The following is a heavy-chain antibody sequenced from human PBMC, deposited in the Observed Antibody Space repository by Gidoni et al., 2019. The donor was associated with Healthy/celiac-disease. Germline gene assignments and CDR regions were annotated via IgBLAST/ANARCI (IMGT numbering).Heavy chain of an antibody. Sequence: EVQLLESGGGLVQPGGSLRLSCAASGFTFSSYAMSWVRQAPGKGLEWVSAIRGSGGSTYYADSGKGRFTISRDNSKNTLYLQMNSLRAEDTAVYYCAKTEEPRRRGAFDYWGQGTLVTVSS. CDR1: GFTFSSYA. J-gene: IGHJ4*02. V-gene: IGHV3-23*01. CDR3: AKTEEPRRRGAFDY. CDR2: IRGSGGST. D-gene: IGHD3-10*01.